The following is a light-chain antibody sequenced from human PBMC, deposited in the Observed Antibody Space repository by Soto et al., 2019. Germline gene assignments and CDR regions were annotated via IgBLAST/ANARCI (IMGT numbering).Light chain of an antibody. CDR3: SSYTTSNTRQIV. CDR2: DVS. J-gene: IGLJ1*01. Sequence: QSVLTQPASLSGSPWQAITISFTGTSREVGGYNYVSWYQHHPGKAPKLMIYDVSNRPSGVSNRFSGSKSGNTASLTISGLQPEDEADYYCSSYTTSNTRQIVFGTGTKVTVL. CDR1: SREVGGYNY. V-gene: IGLV2-14*03.